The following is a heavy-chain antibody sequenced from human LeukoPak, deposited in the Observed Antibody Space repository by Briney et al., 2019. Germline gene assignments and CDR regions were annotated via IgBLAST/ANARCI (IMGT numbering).Heavy chain of an antibody. V-gene: IGHV4-4*07. J-gene: IGHJ6*03. Sequence: PSETLSLTCTVSGGSISSYYWSWIRQPAGKGLEWIGRIYTSGSTNYNPSLKSRVTMSVDTSKNQFSLKLSSVTAADTAVYYCAREGPAQRPGIAAAGAYYYYYYMDVWGKGTTVTISS. CDR3: AREGPAQRPGIAAAGAYYYYYYMDV. D-gene: IGHD6-13*01. CDR1: GGSISSYY. CDR2: IYTSGST.